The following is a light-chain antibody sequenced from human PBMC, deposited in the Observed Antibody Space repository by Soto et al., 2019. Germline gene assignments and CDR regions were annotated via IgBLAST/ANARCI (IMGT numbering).Light chain of an antibody. J-gene: IGKJ1*01. CDR1: QSLVNSDGNTY. Sequence: DVVMTQSPLSLPVTLGQPASISCRSSQSLVNSDGNTYLNWFQQRPDQSPRRLIYKVSNRDSGVPDRFSGSGSGTDFTLKISRVEAEDVGVYYCMQGTHWPPTFGQGTKVEIK. CDR3: MQGTHWPPT. CDR2: KVS. V-gene: IGKV2-30*01.